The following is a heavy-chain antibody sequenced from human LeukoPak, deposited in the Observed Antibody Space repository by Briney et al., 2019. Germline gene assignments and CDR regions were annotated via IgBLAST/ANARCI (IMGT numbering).Heavy chain of an antibody. Sequence: PGGSLRLSCAASGFTFDDYAMHWVRQAPGKGLEWVSGISWNSGGIGYADSVKGRFTISRDNAKNSLYLQMNSLRAEDTALYYCAKDGPDSSGWYYFDYWGQGTLVTVSS. CDR1: GFTFDDYA. CDR2: ISWNSGGI. D-gene: IGHD6-19*01. CDR3: AKDGPDSSGWYYFDY. J-gene: IGHJ4*02. V-gene: IGHV3-9*01.